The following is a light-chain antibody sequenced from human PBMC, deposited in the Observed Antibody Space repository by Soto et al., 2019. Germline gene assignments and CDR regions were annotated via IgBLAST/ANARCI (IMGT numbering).Light chain of an antibody. CDR2: DAS. CDR1: QSVISW. J-gene: IGKJ3*01. V-gene: IGKV1-5*01. CDR3: QQYHRFFS. Sequence: DIQMTQSPYTLSASVGDRVTITCRASQSVISWVAWYQQKPGKAPKLLISDASTLDTGVPSRFSGSGSDTEFTLTISSLQPDDFATYYCQQYHRFFSFGPGTKVDVK.